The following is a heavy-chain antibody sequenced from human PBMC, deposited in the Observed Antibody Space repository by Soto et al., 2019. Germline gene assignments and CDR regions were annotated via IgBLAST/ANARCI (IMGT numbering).Heavy chain of an antibody. CDR3: AKAMTIWSFDL. J-gene: IGHJ2*01. CDR1: GFTFKSYA. V-gene: IGHV3-23*01. Sequence: GGSLRLSCAASGFTFKSYAMSWVRQAPGKGLEWVSGISVGGDSTYYADSVKGRFIISRDNSKNTHYLQMNGLRVEDTALYYCAKAMTIWSFDLWGRGTLVTVSS. CDR2: ISVGGDST.